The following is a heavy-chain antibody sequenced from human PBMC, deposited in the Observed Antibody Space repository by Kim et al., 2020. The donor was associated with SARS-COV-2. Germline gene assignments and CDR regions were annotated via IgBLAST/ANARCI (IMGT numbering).Heavy chain of an antibody. V-gene: IGHV4-34*01. CDR1: GGSFSGYY. CDR3: ARSRWFGELLYSTHRLNWFDP. Sequence: SETLSLTCAVYGGSFSGYYWSWIRQRPGKGLEWIGEINHSGSTNYNPSLKSRVTISVDTSKNQFSLKLSSVTAADTAVYYCARSRWFGELLYSTHRLNWFDPWGQGTLVTVSS. J-gene: IGHJ5*02. D-gene: IGHD3-10*01. CDR2: INHSGST.